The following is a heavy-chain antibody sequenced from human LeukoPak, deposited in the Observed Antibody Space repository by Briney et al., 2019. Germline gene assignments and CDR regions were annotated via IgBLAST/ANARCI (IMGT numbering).Heavy chain of an antibody. CDR3: VRGIDTTGYFNY. D-gene: IGHD3-22*01. J-gene: IGHJ4*02. V-gene: IGHV7-4-1*02. CDR1: GYSFTNHA. CDR2: IDTNTGSP. Sequence: ASVKVSCKASGYSFTNHAIHWVRQAPGQGLEWMGWIDTNTGSPTYAQGLTGRFVFSLDTSVSTAFLQINSLEAEDAALYFCVRGIDTTGYFNYWGQGTLVTVSS.